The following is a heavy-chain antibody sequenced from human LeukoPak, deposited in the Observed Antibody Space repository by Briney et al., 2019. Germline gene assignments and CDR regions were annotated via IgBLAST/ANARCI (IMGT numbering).Heavy chain of an antibody. V-gene: IGHV4-59*01. CDR1: GGSISSYY. D-gene: IGHD5-12*01. CDR2: IYYSGST. J-gene: IGHJ4*02. Sequence: SETLSLTCTVAGGSISSYYWSWLRQPPGKGLEWIGYIYYSGSTNYNPSLKSRVTISVDTSKNQFSLKLSSVTAADTAVYYCARWGLVATIPDFDYWGQGTLVTVSS. CDR3: ARWGLVATIPDFDY.